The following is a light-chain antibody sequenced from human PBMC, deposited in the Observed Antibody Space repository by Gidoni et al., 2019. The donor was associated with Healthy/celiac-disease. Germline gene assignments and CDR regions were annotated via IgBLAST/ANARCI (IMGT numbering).Light chain of an antibody. J-gene: IGLJ2*01. Sequence: SSVLTQPPPVSVAPGQTARITCGGNNLGSKSVHWYQQKPGKAPVLVVYDDSDRPSGIPERFSGSNSGNTATLTISRVEAGDEADYYCQVWDSSSDPVVFGGGTKLTVL. CDR1: NLGSKS. V-gene: IGLV3-21*02. CDR2: DDS. CDR3: QVWDSSSDPVV.